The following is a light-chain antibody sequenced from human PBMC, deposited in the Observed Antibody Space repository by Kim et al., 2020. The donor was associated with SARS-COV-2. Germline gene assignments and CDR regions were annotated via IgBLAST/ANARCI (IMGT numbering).Light chain of an antibody. Sequence: EIVMAQSPATLSVSPGERATLSCRASQSVSSNLAWYQQKPGQAPRLLIYGASARATGIPARFSGGGSGTEFTLTISSLQSGDFAVYYCQQYNNWPGTFGQGTKVDIK. CDR1: QSVSSN. CDR2: GAS. J-gene: IGKJ1*01. CDR3: QQYNNWPGT. V-gene: IGKV3-15*01.